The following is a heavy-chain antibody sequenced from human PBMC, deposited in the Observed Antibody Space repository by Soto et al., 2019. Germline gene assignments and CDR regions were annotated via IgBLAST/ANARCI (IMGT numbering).Heavy chain of an antibody. V-gene: IGHV6-1*01. J-gene: IGHJ6*02. CDR2: TYYRSKWYN. CDR1: GDSVSSNSAA. Sequence: SQPLSLTCAISGDSVSSNSAAWNWIRQSPSRDLEWLGRTYYRSKWYNDYAVSVKSRITINPDTSKNQFSLQLNSVTPEDTAVHYCARDLGSSSWYGMGYYYYYYGMDVWGQGTTVTVSS. D-gene: IGHD6-13*01. CDR3: ARDLGSSSWYGMGYYYYYYGMDV.